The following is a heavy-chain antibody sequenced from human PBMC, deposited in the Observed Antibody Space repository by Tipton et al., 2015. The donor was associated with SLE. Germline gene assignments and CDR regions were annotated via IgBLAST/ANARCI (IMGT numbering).Heavy chain of an antibody. CDR1: GGSFSGYY. CDR3: ASLHCSSTSCYPRFDP. V-gene: IGHV4-34*01. D-gene: IGHD2-2*01. CDR2: INHSGST. J-gene: IGHJ5*02. Sequence: TLSLTCAVYGGSFSGYYWSWIRQPPGKGLEWIGEINHSGSTNYNPSPKSRVTISVDTSKNQFSLKLSSVTAADTAVYYCASLHCSSTSCYPRFDPWGQGTLVTVSS.